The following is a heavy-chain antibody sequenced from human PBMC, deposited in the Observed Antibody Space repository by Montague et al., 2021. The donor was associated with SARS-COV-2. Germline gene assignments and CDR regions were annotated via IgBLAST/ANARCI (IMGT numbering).Heavy chain of an antibody. V-gene: IGHV6-1*01. D-gene: IGHD6-13*01. CDR3: ASGRMVPYSSSWTTLYYYYGMDV. Sequence: CAISGDSVSSNSSAWNWIRQSPSRGLEWLGRTYYRSKWYNDNAVXAKXRITINPDTSKNQFSLQLNSVTPEDTAVYYCASGRMVPYSSSWTTLYYYYGMDVWGQGTTVTVSS. J-gene: IGHJ6*02. CDR1: GDSVSSNSSA. CDR2: TYYRSKWYN.